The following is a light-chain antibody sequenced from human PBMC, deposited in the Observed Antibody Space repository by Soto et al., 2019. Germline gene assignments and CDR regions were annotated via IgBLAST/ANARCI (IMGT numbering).Light chain of an antibody. J-gene: IGKJ1*01. CDR2: GAS. Sequence: IVLTQSPSTLSLSPGERATLSCRASQSVSNNYLAWYQQKPGHAPRLLIYGASNRATGIPDRFSGSGSGTDFTLTISRPEPEDFPVYYCQQYGSSGTFGQGTKVDIK. CDR3: QQYGSSGT. CDR1: QSVSNNY. V-gene: IGKV3-20*01.